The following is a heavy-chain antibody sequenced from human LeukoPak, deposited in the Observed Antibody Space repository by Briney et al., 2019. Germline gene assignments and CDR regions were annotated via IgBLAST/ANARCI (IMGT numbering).Heavy chain of an antibody. Sequence: KPSETLSLTCAVYGGSFSGYYWSWIRQPPGKGLEWIGEINHSGSTNYNPSLKSRVTISVDTSKNQFSLKLSSVTAADTAVYYCARGYTRGYCSGGSCYGYYYYGMDVWGQGTTVTVSS. CDR2: INHSGST. J-gene: IGHJ6*02. V-gene: IGHV4-34*01. CDR3: ARGYTRGYCSGGSCYGYYYYGMDV. D-gene: IGHD2-15*01. CDR1: GGSFSGYY.